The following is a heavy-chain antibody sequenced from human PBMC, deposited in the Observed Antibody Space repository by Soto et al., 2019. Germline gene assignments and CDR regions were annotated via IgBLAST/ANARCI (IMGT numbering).Heavy chain of an antibody. J-gene: IGHJ4*02. V-gene: IGHV4-59*11. Sequence: QVQLQESGPGLVKPSETLSLTCTVSGGSISNHYWRWIRQPPGKGLEWIGYIYYNGNTNYHPPLKSRVTMSVDTSKNQISLKLSSVTAADTAVYYCTRANWYSEYWGQGTLVTVSS. D-gene: IGHD7-27*01. CDR1: GGSISNHY. CDR2: IYYNGNT. CDR3: TRANWYSEY.